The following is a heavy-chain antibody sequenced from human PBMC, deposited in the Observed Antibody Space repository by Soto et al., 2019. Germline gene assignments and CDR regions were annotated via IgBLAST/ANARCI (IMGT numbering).Heavy chain of an antibody. CDR2: IKQDGSEK. CDR1: GFTSSSYW. Sequence: GGSLRLSCAASGFTSSSYWVSWVRQAPGKGLEWVANIKQDGSEKYYVDSVKGRFTISRDNAKNSLYLQMNSLRAEDTAVYYCARDRDTYYDFWSGPYFDYWGQGTLVTVSS. J-gene: IGHJ4*02. V-gene: IGHV3-7*01. CDR3: ARDRDTYYDFWSGPYFDY. D-gene: IGHD3-3*01.